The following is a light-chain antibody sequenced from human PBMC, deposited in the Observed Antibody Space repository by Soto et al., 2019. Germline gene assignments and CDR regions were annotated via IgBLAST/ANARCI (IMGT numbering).Light chain of an antibody. CDR1: HIISTY. CDR2: AAS. Sequence: DIQMTECPSSLSASVGDRVTITFRASHIISTYLNWYQQRAGLAPRLLIYAASSLQSGVPPRFSGSGSGTDFTLTISSLQPEDFATYFCQQTYSAPPTFGQGTKVDIK. CDR3: QQTYSAPPT. J-gene: IGKJ1*01. V-gene: IGKV1-39*01.